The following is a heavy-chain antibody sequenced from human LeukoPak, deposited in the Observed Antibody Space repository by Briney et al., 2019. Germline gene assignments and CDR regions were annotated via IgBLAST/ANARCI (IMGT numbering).Heavy chain of an antibody. CDR2: IYYSGST. CDR3: ARGEDTAMVPYY. V-gene: IGHV4-59*01. CDR1: GGSISSYY. Sequence: PSETLSLTCPVSGGSISSYYWSWIRQPPGKGLEWIGYIYYSGSTNYNPSLKSRVTISVDTSKNQFSLKLSSVTAADTAVYYCARGEDTAMVPYYWGQGTLVTVSS. J-gene: IGHJ4*02. D-gene: IGHD5-18*01.